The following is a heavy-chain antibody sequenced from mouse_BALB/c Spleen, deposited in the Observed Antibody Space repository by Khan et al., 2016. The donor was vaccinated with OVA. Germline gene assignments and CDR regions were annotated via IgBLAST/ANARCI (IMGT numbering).Heavy chain of an antibody. CDR1: GYTFTDYN. V-gene: IGHV1S29*02. Sequence: VQLQQSGPEVVKPGASVKISCKASGYTFTDYNMDWLRQRHGKSLEWIGYFFPNSGGSGYNQKFKTKATLPVDISSSTAYMDLRSLTSEDSAVYYCVRSGYGSFAFWGQGTLVTVSA. J-gene: IGHJ3*01. CDR2: FFPNSGGS. D-gene: IGHD1-2*01. CDR3: VRSGYGSFAF.